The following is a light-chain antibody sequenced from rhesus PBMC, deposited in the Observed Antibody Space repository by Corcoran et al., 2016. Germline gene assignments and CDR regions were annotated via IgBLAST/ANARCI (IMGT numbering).Light chain of an antibody. Sequence: EIVMTQSPATLSLSPGERATLSCRASQSVSSRLAWYQQKPGQAPRLLIYDASRRATGIPDRFSGSGSGTEFTLTISRLEPEDGGVYYCQQDYSWPPTFGQGTKVEIK. J-gene: IGKJ1*01. CDR3: QQDYSWPPT. CDR2: DAS. CDR1: QSVSSR. V-gene: IGKV3-42*01.